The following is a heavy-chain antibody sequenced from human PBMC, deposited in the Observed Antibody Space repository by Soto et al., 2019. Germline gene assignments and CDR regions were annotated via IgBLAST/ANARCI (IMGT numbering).Heavy chain of an antibody. J-gene: IGHJ4*02. CDR1: GYTFASYD. D-gene: IGHD6-13*01. V-gene: IGHV1-8*01. CDR3: ARERAAAGFDY. Sequence: QVQLVQSGAEVKKPGASVKVSCKASGYTFASYDINWVRQATGQGLEWMGWMNPNSGNTGYAQEFQGRVTMTRNTSISTAYMDLSSLRSDDTAVYYCARERAAAGFDYWGQGTLVTVSS. CDR2: MNPNSGNT.